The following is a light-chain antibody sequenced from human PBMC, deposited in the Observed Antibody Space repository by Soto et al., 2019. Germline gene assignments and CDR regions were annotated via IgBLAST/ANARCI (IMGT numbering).Light chain of an antibody. J-gene: IGLJ1*01. CDR2: DSS. Sequence: QSVLTQAASVSVSPGQSVTISCTATTSAVGNDDLVSWYQQLPGKAPKFILYDSSNRPSWVSNRFSGSKSGNTASLTLSGLPAEDEADYYYCSYAGSSPYVFGTGTKVTVL. CDR1: TSAVGNDDL. V-gene: IGLV2-23*01. CDR3: CSYAGSSPYV.